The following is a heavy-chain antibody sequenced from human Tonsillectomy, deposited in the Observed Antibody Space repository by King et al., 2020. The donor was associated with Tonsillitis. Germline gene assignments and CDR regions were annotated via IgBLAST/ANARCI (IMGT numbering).Heavy chain of an antibody. CDR1: GGTFIRYA. J-gene: IGHJ4*02. CDR2: IIPIFGTA. CDR3: AREDGYSSGLYYFDY. D-gene: IGHD6-19*01. Sequence: QLVQSGAEVKKPGSSVKVSFKASGGTFIRYAISWVRQAPGQGLECMGGIIPIFGTANYAQKFQGRVTITADESTSTAYMELSSLRSEDTAVYYCAREDGYSSGLYYFDYWGQGTLVTVSS. V-gene: IGHV1-69*12.